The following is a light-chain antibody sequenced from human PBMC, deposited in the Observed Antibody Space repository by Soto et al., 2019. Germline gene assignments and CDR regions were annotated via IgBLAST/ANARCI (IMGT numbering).Light chain of an antibody. CDR2: DAS. Sequence: EIVLTQSPGTLSLSPGEGASLSCRASQSVRNNYLAWYQQKPGQAPRVLIYDASSRATGIPDRFSGSGSGTDFTLTISRLESEDFGVYYCQRYGSSPPHTLGQGTRLEIK. V-gene: IGKV3-20*01. CDR3: QRYGSSPPHT. J-gene: IGKJ2*01. CDR1: QSVRNNY.